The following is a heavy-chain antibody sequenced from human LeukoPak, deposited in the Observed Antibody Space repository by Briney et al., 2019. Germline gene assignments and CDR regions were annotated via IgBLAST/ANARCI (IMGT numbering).Heavy chain of an antibody. V-gene: IGHV3-13*01. CDR3: ASGGIQVSGIDEFDY. Sequence: GGSLRLSCAASGFTFIDYDMHWVRQVIGKGLEWVSAIGIRGDTHYSGSVKGRFTISRENAESSLYLQMNSLRAEDTAVYYCASGGIQVSGIDEFDYWGQGTLVTVSS. CDR1: GFTFIDYD. CDR2: IGIRGDT. D-gene: IGHD6-19*01. J-gene: IGHJ4*02.